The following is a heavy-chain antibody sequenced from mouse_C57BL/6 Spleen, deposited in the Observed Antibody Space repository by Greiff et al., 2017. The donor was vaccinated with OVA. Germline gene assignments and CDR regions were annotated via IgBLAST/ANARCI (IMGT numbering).Heavy chain of an antibody. CDR3: ASMVTSIYYYAMDY. CDR2: ISSGSSTI. V-gene: IGHV5-17*01. J-gene: IGHJ4*01. Sequence: EVKLVESGGGLVKPGGSLKLSCAASGFTFSDYGMHWVRQAPEKGLEWVAYISSGSSTIYYADTVKGRFTISRDNAKNTLVLQMTSLRSEDTAMYYCASMVTSIYYYAMDYWGQGTSVTVSS. CDR1: GFTFSDYG. D-gene: IGHD2-2*01.